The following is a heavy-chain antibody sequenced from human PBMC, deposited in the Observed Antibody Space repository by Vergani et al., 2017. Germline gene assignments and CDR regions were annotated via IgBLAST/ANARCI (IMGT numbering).Heavy chain of an antibody. CDR1: GGSISSGSYY. CDR2: IYTSGST. V-gene: IGHV4-61*02. D-gene: IGHD4-17*01. CDR3: ARDHYGDLHLDY. Sequence: QVQLQESGPGLVKPSQTLSLTCTVSGGSISSGSYYWSWIRQPAGKGLEWIGRIYTSGSTNYNPSLKSLVTISVDTSKNQFYLKLSSVTAADTAVYYCARDHYGDLHLDYWGQGTLVTVSS. J-gene: IGHJ4*02.